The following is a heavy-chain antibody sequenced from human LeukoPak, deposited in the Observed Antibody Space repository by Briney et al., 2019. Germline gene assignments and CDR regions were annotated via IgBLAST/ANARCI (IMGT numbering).Heavy chain of an antibody. CDR1: GFTFSSYV. Sequence: GGSLRLSCAASGFTFSSYVMSWVRQAPGEGLEWVSAVIGSYTYYADSVKGRFTISRDNSKNTLFLEMNSLRAGDTTVYYCAKGSSSSRPYYFDSWGLGTLVIVAS. J-gene: IGHJ4*02. D-gene: IGHD6-13*01. V-gene: IGHV3-23*01. CDR3: AKGSSSSRPYYFDS. CDR2: VIGSYT.